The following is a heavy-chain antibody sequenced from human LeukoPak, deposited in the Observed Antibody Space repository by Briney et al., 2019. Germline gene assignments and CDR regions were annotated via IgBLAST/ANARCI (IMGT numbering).Heavy chain of an antibody. CDR3: ARDSMYYDFWSGPY. CDR2: IIPIFGTA. D-gene: IGHD3-3*01. Sequence: SVKVSCKASGGTFISYAISWVRQAPGQGGEWMGGIIPIFGTANYAQKLQGRVTNNAEEETSTAYMELSSLRSEDTAVYYCARDSMYYDFWSGPYWGQGTLVTVSS. J-gene: IGHJ4*02. CDR1: GGTFISYA. V-gene: IGHV1-69*13.